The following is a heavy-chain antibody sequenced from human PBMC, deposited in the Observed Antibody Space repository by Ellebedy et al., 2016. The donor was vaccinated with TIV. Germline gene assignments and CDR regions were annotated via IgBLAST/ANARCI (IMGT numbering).Heavy chain of an antibody. V-gene: IGHV1-18*01. CDR1: GYTFPTYA. D-gene: IGHD3-16*02. CDR3: ARDQGDDYVWGSYLDY. J-gene: IGHJ4*02. CDR2: ISAYNGNT. Sequence: AASVKVSCKASGYTFPTYAIHWVRQAPGQRVEWMGWISAYNGNTNYAQKRQGRITMTTDTSTSTAYMELRSLRSDDTAVYYCARDQGDDYVWGSYLDYWGQGTLVTVSS.